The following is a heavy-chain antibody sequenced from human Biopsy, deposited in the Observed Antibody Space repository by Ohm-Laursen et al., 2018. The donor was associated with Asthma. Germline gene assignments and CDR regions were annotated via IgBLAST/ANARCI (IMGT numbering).Heavy chain of an antibody. D-gene: IGHD3-22*01. CDR1: GFTVSTNG. Sequence: LRLSCSASGFTVSTNGMSWVRQAPGKGLEWVSVIYSGGTSHTADSVRGRFTISRDYSKNTLYLQMHSLRAEDTAVYYCARGDSSNWSHYYFDYWGQGTLVTVSS. CDR2: IYSGGTS. CDR3: ARGDSSNWSHYYFDY. V-gene: IGHV3-53*01. J-gene: IGHJ4*02.